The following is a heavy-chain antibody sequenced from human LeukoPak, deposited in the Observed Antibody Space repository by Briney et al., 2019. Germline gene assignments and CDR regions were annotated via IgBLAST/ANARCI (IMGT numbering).Heavy chain of an antibody. CDR1: GGTFSSYA. CDR3: ARDADIAVAGISSANWFDP. CDR2: IIPIFGMA. V-gene: IGHV1-69*04. J-gene: IGHJ5*02. Sequence: AVKVSCKASGGTFSSYAISWVRQAPGQGLEWMGRIIPIFGMANHAQNFQGRVTITADKSTSTAYMELSSLTSEDTAVYFCARDADIAVAGISSANWFDPWGQGTLVTVSA. D-gene: IGHD6-19*01.